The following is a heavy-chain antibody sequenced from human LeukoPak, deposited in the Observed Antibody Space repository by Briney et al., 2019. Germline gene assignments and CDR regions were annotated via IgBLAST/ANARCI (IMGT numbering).Heavy chain of an antibody. CDR1: VASISTFH. Sequence: SETLSLTCSVSVASISTFHWTWFRQPAGRGLEWIGLIYSSGSTLLNPSLKNRVAMSVDLTKNQLDLKLSSVTAADTAMSFSAIKDGDYWGRGTLVSVSS. J-gene: IGHJ4*02. CDR2: IYSSGST. V-gene: IGHV4-4*07. CDR3: AIKDGDY.